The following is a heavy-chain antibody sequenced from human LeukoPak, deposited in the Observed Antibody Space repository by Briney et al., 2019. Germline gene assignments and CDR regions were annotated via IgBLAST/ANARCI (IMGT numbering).Heavy chain of an antibody. D-gene: IGHD2/OR15-2a*01. CDR1: GGTFSSYA. CDR2: IIPILGIA. J-gene: IGHJ5*02. Sequence: ASVKVSCKASGGTFSSYAISWVRQAPGQGLEWMGRIIPILGIANYAQKFQGRVTITADKSTSTAYMELRSLRSDDTAVYYCGRHTSMGVPLDILEKWFDTWGQGTLVTVSS. CDR3: GRHTSMGVPLDILEKWFDT. V-gene: IGHV1-69*04.